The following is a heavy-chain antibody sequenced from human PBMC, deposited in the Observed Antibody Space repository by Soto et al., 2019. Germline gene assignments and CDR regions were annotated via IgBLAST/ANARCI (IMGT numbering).Heavy chain of an antibody. CDR3: AREIAAAGSYYYGMDV. CDR2: INPSGGST. CDR1: GYTFTSYY. Sequence: ASVKVSCKASGYTFTSYYMHWVRQAPGQGLEWMGIINPSGGSTSYAQKFQGRVTMTRDTSTSTVYMELSSLRSEDTAVYYCAREIAAAGSYYYGMDVWGQGTTVTVSS. D-gene: IGHD6-13*01. V-gene: IGHV1-46*01. J-gene: IGHJ6*02.